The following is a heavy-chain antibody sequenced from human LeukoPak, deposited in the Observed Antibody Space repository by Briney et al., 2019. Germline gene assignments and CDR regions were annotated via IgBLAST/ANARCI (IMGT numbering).Heavy chain of an antibody. V-gene: IGHV1-18*01. CDR3: ARASELLWFGELVDY. Sequence: ASVKVSCKASGYTFTSYGISWVRQAPGQGLEWMGWISAYNGNTNYAQKLQGRVTMTTDTSTSTAYMELRSLRSDDTAVYYRARASELLWFGELVDYWGQGTLVTVSS. J-gene: IGHJ4*02. CDR1: GYTFTSYG. CDR2: ISAYNGNT. D-gene: IGHD3-10*01.